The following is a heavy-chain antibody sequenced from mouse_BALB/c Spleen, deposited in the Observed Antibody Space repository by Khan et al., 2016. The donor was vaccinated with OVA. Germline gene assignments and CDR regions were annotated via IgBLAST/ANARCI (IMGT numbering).Heavy chain of an antibody. D-gene: IGHD1-1*01. CDR1: GYTFTGYN. Sequence: VRLQQSGPELEKPGTSVKLSCKASGYTFTGYNMNWVKQRTGKNLEWIGNIDPYYGTTSYNQKFKGKATLTVDTSSSTAYLQLNSLTSDDSAIYYCSSVHGYYNPLAFWGQGTSVTVSS. V-gene: IGHV1-39*01. J-gene: IGHJ4*01. CDR3: SSVHGYYNPLAF. CDR2: IDPYYGTT.